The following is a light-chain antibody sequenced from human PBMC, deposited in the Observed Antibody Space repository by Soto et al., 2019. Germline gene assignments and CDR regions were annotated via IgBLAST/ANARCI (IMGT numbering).Light chain of an antibody. J-gene: IGKJ1*01. CDR3: LQHNSYPWT. CDR2: AAS. V-gene: IGKV1-5*01. CDR1: QSISSW. Sequence: DIQMTQSPSTLSASVGDRVTITCRASQSISSWLAWYQQKPGKAPKLLIYAASSLQSGVPSRFSGSGSGTEFTLTIRSLQPEDFATYYCLQHNSYPWTFGQGTKVDIK.